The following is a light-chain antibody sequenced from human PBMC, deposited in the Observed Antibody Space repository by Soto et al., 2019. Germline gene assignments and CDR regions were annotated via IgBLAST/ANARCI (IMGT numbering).Light chain of an antibody. V-gene: IGLV2-8*01. CDR3: SSYAGSNIYV. CDR1: SSDVGAYNY. CDR2: EVN. Sequence: QSALTQPPSASGSPGQSVTISCTGSSSDVGAYNYVSWYQQHPGKAPKLIIYEVNKRPSGVPDRFSGSKSVNTASLTVSGLQADDEADYYCSSYAGSNIYVFGTGTKLTVL. J-gene: IGLJ1*01.